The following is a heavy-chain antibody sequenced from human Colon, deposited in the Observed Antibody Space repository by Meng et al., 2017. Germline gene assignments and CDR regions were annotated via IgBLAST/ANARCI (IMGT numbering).Heavy chain of an antibody. Sequence: QVQLIQSGAEVKRPGSSVKVSCTAFGYTFTRYIMLWVRQAPGQRLEWMGWINTGPASPQYSQKFQDRVTITRDTSASTAYMELSSLRSEDTAVYYCASAHSDSSGSVDYLGQGTLVTVSS. CDR3: ASAHSDSSGSVDY. D-gene: IGHD3-22*01. V-gene: IGHV1-3*04. CDR2: INTGPASP. CDR1: GYTFTRYI. J-gene: IGHJ4*02.